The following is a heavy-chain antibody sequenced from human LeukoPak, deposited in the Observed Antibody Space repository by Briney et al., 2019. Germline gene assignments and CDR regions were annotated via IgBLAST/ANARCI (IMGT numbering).Heavy chain of an antibody. Sequence: ASVKVSCKASGYTFTGYYMHWVRQAPGQGLEWMGWINPNSGGTNYAQKSQGRVTMTRDTSISTAYMELSRLRSDDTAVYYCAREFRDSSSSGLVWGQGTLVTVSS. CDR1: GYTFTGYY. D-gene: IGHD6-6*01. J-gene: IGHJ4*02. CDR3: AREFRDSSSSGLV. V-gene: IGHV1-2*02. CDR2: INPNSGGT.